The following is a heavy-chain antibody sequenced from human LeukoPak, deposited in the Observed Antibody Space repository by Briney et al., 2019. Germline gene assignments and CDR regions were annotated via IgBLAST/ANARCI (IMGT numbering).Heavy chain of an antibody. CDR3: ARDAGTMVTTRLSWFDP. CDR1: GFTFSNYA. CDR2: IGGSGAST. Sequence: GGSLRLSCAASGFTFSNYAMSWVRQAPGKGLEWVSSIGGSGASTYYADSVKGRFTISRDISKNSLYLQMNSLRAEDTAVYYCARDAGTMVTTRLSWFDPWGQGTLVTVSS. V-gene: IGHV3-23*01. D-gene: IGHD1-14*01. J-gene: IGHJ5*02.